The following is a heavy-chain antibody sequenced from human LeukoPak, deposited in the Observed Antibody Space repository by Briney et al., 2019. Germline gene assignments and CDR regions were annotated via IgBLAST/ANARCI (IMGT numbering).Heavy chain of an antibody. V-gene: IGHV3-33*01. CDR2: IWFDGSEN. CDR1: GFTFSNYG. Sequence: GGSLRLSCAASGFTFSNYGMHWVRQAPGKGLEWVAIIWFDGSENYYSDSVNGRFTISRDNSKNTLYLQMNSLRAEDTAVYYCARVGGYCSTTTCHPIDYWGQGTLVTVSS. CDR3: ARVGGYCSTTTCHPIDY. D-gene: IGHD2-2*01. J-gene: IGHJ4*02.